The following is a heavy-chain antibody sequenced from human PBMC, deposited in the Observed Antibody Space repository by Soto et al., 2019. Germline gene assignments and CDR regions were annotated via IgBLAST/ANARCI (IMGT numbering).Heavy chain of an antibody. CDR1: GYTFSSYG. Sequence: QVQLVQSGAEVKKPGASVEVSCKASGYTFSSYGINWVRQAPGQGLEWMGWINPYNGHTNHAQEFQDRVTMTTDTSTTTAYMELRGLRSDDTAVYYCARARRWVLTGYWEFDYRGQGTLVTVSS. CDR2: INPYNGHT. CDR3: ARARRWVLTGYWEFDY. J-gene: IGHJ4*02. V-gene: IGHV1-18*04. D-gene: IGHD3-9*01.